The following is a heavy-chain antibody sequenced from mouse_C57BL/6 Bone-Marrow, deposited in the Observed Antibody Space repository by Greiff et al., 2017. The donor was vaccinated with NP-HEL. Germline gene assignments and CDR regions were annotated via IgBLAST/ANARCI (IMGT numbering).Heavy chain of an antibody. Sequence: QVQLQQPGAELVKPGASVKLSCKASGYTFTSYWMHWVKQRPGQGLEWIGMIHPNSGSTNYNEKFKSKATLTVDKSSSTAYMQLSSLTSEDSAVYYCARSEDWDVDFAYWGQGTLVTVSA. J-gene: IGHJ3*01. CDR3: ARSEDWDVDFAY. D-gene: IGHD4-1*01. CDR1: GYTFTSYW. V-gene: IGHV1-64*01. CDR2: IHPNSGST.